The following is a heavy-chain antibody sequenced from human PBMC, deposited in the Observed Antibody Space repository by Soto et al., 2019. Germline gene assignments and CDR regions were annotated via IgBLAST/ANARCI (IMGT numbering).Heavy chain of an antibody. V-gene: IGHV1-69*13. J-gene: IGHJ5*02. D-gene: IGHD2-15*01. Sequence: SVKVSCKASGGTFSSYAISWLRQAPGQGLEWMGGIIPIYGTTNSAQKFQGRVTITADESTSTAYMEVSSLRSEDTAVYYCARVDCSGGSCYRNHRWFDPWGQGTLVTVSS. CDR2: IIPIYGTT. CDR1: GGTFSSYA. CDR3: ARVDCSGGSCYRNHRWFDP.